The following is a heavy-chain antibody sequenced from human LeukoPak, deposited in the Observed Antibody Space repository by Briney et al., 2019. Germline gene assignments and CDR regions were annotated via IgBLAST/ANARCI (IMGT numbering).Heavy chain of an antibody. Sequence: GESRTISCKAYGYSFFSNYWIAWVRQMPGKGLEWMGILYPGDSDSRYSPSFQGQVTISADRSISTAYLHWSSLKVSDTAMYYCARASRDGYNQNFDYWGQGTLVTVSS. J-gene: IGHJ4*02. CDR3: ARASRDGYNQNFDY. CDR2: LYPGDSDS. D-gene: IGHD5-24*01. CDR1: GYSFFSNYW. V-gene: IGHV5-51*01.